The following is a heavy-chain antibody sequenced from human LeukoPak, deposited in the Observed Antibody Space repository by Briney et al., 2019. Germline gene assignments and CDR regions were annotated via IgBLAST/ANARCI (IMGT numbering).Heavy chain of an antibody. CDR1: GFTFSSYS. J-gene: IGHJ4*02. CDR2: ISSSSSYI. CDR3: ARDRYSSSWSAGVDY. D-gene: IGHD6-13*01. V-gene: IGHV3-21*01. Sequence: GGSLRLSCAASGFTFSSYSMNWVRQAAGKGLEWVSSISSSSSYIYYADSVKGRFTISRDNAKNSLYLQMNSLRAEDTAVYYCARDRYSSSWSAGVDYWGQGTLVTVSS.